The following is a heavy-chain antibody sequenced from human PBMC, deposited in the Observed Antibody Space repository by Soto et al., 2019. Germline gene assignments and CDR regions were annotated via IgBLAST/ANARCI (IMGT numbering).Heavy chain of an antibody. CDR1: GFTFSTYT. Sequence: GGSLRLSCAASGFTFSTYTMNWVRQAPGKGLEWVSSISSSSSYIYYADSVKGRFTISRDNAKNSLYLQMNSLRAEDTAVYYCARDKCGYTCNFRSFDPWGQGTLVTVSS. J-gene: IGHJ5*02. CDR2: ISSSSSYI. CDR3: ARDKCGYTCNFRSFDP. D-gene: IGHD3-22*01. V-gene: IGHV3-21*01.